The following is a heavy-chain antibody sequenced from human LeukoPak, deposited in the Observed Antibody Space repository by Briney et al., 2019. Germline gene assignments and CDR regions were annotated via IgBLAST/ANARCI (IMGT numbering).Heavy chain of an antibody. CDR2: IYYSGST. Sequence: SETLSLTCTVSGVSISSGGYYWSWIRQHPGKGLEWIGYIYYSGSTYYNPSLKSRLTISLDTSNNQFSLKLSSVTAADTALYYCARQARVYSRDVLRYFDWATAWAFDIWGQGTMVTVSS. D-gene: IGHD3-9*01. CDR3: ARQARVYSRDVLRYFDWATAWAFDI. J-gene: IGHJ3*02. V-gene: IGHV4-31*03. CDR1: GVSISSGGYY.